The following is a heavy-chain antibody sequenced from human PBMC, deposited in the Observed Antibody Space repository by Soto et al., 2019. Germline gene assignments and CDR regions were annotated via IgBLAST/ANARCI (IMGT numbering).Heavy chain of an antibody. V-gene: IGHV4-59*01. CDR3: ARGSLYYYDSSGYFDY. D-gene: IGHD3-22*01. CDR2: IYYSGST. J-gene: IGHJ4*02. CDR1: GDSISSYY. Sequence: SQTLSLTCTVSGDSISSYYWSWIRQPPGKGLEWIGYIYYSGSTNYNPSLKSRVTISVDTSKNQFSLKLSSVTAADTAVYYCARGSLYYYDSSGYFDYWGQGTLVTVSS.